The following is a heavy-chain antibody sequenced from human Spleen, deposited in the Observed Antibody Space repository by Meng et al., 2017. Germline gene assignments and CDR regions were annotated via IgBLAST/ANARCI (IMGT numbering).Heavy chain of an antibody. CDR2: INHSGST. J-gene: IGHJ4*02. V-gene: IGHV4-34*01. CDR1: GGSFSDYY. Sequence: VRLQTWGAGLLKPSETLSLSCVVYGGSFSDYYWSWIRQPPGKGLEWIGEINHSGSTNYNPSLESRATISVDTSQNNLSLKLSSVTAADSAVYYCARGPTTMAHDFDYWGQGTLVTVSS. CDR3: ARGPTTMAHDFDY. D-gene: IGHD4-11*01.